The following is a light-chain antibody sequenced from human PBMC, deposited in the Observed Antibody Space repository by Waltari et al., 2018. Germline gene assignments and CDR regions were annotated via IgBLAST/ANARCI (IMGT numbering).Light chain of an antibody. CDR3: QQHATYPLT. CDR1: QSISGR. CDR2: KAS. J-gene: IGKJ4*01. V-gene: IGKV1-5*03. Sequence: DIQMTQSPSTLSASVGYRVTITCRATQSISGRLAWYQQKPGKAPRLLIYKASSLESGVPSRFSGSGSGTEFTLTISSLQPDDLATYYCQQHATYPLTFGGGTKVEIK.